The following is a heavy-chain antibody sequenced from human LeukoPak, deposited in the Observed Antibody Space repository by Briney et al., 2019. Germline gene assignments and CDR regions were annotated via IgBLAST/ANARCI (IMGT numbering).Heavy chain of an antibody. Sequence: GGSLRLSCAVSGFIVSSNYMTWVRQAPGKGLEWVSVIYSGGRTYYADSVKGRFTTSRDNSKNTLYLQMNSLRAEDTAVYYCARDLRYCSSASCSENGAFDIWGQGTMVTVSS. CDR3: ARDLRYCSSASCSENGAFDI. CDR2: IYSGGRT. D-gene: IGHD2-2*01. CDR1: GFIVSSNY. V-gene: IGHV3-66*01. J-gene: IGHJ3*02.